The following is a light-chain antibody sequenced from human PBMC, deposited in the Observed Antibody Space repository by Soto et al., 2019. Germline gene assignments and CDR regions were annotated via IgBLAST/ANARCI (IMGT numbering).Light chain of an antibody. V-gene: IGLV4-69*01. CDR1: SGHSSYA. J-gene: IGLJ2*01. CDR3: QTWGTGIHVV. CDR2: LDSDGSH. Sequence: QSVLTQSPSASASMGDSVKLTCTLGSGHSSYAIAWHQQQPEKGPRYLMKLDSDGSHTKGDAIPDRFSGSSSGAERYLTISSLQSEDESDYYCQTWGTGIHVVFGGGTKLTVL.